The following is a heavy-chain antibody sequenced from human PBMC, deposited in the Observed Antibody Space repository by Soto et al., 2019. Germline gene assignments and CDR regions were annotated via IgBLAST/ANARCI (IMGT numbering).Heavy chain of an antibody. V-gene: IGHV3-48*02. CDR2: ISSSSSTI. CDR3: ARDAYSVGWMGYCSGGSCYSRVFQFDP. J-gene: IGHJ5*02. CDR1: GFTFSSYS. D-gene: IGHD2-15*01. Sequence: EVQLVESGGGLVQPGGSLRLSCAASGFTFSSYSMNWVRQAPGKGLEWVSYISSSSSTIYYADSVKGRFTISGDNAKNSLCLQMNCLRDEDTAVYYCARDAYSVGWMGYCSGGSCYSRVFQFDPWGQGPLVTVSS.